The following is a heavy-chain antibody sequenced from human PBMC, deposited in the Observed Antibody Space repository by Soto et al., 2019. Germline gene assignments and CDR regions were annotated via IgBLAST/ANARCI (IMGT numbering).Heavy chain of an antibody. CDR1: GGTFSSYA. J-gene: IGHJ6*02. D-gene: IGHD5-12*01. Sequence: GASVKVSCKASGGTFSSYAISWVRQAPGQGLEWMGGIIPIFGTANYAQKFQGRVTITADESTSTAYMELSSLRSEDTAVYYCAGGYDYKRWTVTDGYYYGMDVWGQGTTVTVSS. CDR3: AGGYDYKRWTVTDGYYYGMDV. V-gene: IGHV1-69*13. CDR2: IIPIFGTA.